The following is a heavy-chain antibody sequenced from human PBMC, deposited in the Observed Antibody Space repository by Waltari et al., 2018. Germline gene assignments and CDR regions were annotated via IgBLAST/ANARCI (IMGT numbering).Heavy chain of an antibody. V-gene: IGHV3-23*01. Sequence: EVQLLESGGGLVQPGGSLRLSCAASGFTFSIYAMSWVRQSQGEGLEWVSAIRGSGGSTYYADSVKGRFTISRDNSKNTLYLQMNSLRAEDTAVYYCAKGRIAARYFDYWGQGTLVTVSS. D-gene: IGHD6-6*01. J-gene: IGHJ4*02. CDR1: GFTFSIYA. CDR3: AKGRIAARYFDY. CDR2: IRGSGGST.